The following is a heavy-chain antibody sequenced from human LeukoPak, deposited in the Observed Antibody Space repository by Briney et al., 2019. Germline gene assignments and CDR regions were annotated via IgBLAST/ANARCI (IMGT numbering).Heavy chain of an antibody. CDR2: INHSGST. V-gene: IGHV4-34*01. D-gene: IGHD6-19*01. CDR3: ASRGRAVAGTYFDY. CDR1: GGSFSGYY. J-gene: IGHJ4*02. Sequence: SETLSLTCAVYGGSFSGYYWSWIRQPPGKGLEWIGGINHSGSTNYNPSLKSRVTISVDTSKNQFSLKLSSVTAADTAVYYCASRGRAVAGTYFDYWGQGTLVTVSS.